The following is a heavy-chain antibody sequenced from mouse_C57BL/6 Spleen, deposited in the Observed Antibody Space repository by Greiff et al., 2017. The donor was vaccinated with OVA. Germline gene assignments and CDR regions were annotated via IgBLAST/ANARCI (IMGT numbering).Heavy chain of an antibody. V-gene: IGHV1-80*01. Sequence: QVQLQQSGAELVKPGASVKLSCKASGYAFSSYWMNWVKQRPGKGLEWIGQFYPGDGDTNYNGKFKGKATLTADKSSSTAYMQLSSLTSEDSAVYFCARSDGNYPMDYWGQGTSVTVSS. CDR2: FYPGDGDT. CDR3: ARSDGNYPMDY. J-gene: IGHJ4*01. D-gene: IGHD2-1*01. CDR1: GYAFSSYW.